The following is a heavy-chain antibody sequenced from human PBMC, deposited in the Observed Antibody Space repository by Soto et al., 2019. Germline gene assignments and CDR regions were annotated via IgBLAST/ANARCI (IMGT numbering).Heavy chain of an antibody. CDR1: GGSISSGDSS. CDR3: ASSLVYYYTSRGGEAVEV. V-gene: IGHV4-30-2*01. CDR2: MWHSGST. D-gene: IGHD3-10*01. J-gene: IGHJ3*01. Sequence: HLQLQESGAGLVKPSQTLSLTCAVSGGSISSGDSSWTWIRQPPGKGLEWIGYMWHSGSTYYNPSLKSRVTTSAGRTKNQFALKPSSVTAADTAVYSCASSLVYYYTSRGGEAVEVRGQGKMLTVSS.